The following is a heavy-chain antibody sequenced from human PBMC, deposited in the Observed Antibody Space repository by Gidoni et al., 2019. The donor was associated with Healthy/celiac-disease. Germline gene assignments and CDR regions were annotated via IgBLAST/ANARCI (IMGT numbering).Heavy chain of an antibody. CDR3: AKDGGAGYSSSWSSFDY. CDR1: GFTFDDYA. J-gene: IGHJ4*02. Sequence: EVQLVESGGGLVQPGRSLRLSCAASGFTFDDYAMHWVRQAPGKGLEWVSGISWNSGSIGYADSVKGRFTISRDNAKNSLYLQMNSLRAEDTALYYCAKDGGAGYSSSWSSFDYWGQGTLVTVSS. V-gene: IGHV3-9*01. CDR2: ISWNSGSI. D-gene: IGHD6-13*01.